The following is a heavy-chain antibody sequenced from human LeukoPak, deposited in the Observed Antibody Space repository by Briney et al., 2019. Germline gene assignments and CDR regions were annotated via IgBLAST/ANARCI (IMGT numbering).Heavy chain of an antibody. V-gene: IGHV3-7*01. Sequence: GRSLRLSCAASGFTFSSYWMTWVRQAPGEGLEWVANINQHGSEKYYVDSVKGRFTISRDNAKNSLYLQMNSLRTEDTAVYYCARADYYSTGSYNYYYYYMDVWGKGATVTISS. J-gene: IGHJ6*03. D-gene: IGHD3-10*01. CDR2: INQHGSEK. CDR3: ARADYYSTGSYNYYYYYMDV. CDR1: GFTFSSYW.